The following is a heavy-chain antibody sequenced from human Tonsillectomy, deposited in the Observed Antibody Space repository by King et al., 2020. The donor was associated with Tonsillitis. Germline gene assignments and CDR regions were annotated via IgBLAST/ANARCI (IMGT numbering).Heavy chain of an antibody. CDR3: ARDLVDGYYLNWYFDL. J-gene: IGHJ2*01. CDR1: GFTVSSNY. CDR2: IYSGGST. V-gene: IGHV3-53*01. Sequence: VQLVESGGGLIQPGGSLRISCAASGFTVSSNYMSWVRQAPGKGLEWVSIIYSGGSTIYANFVKGRFTISRDNSKNTLYLQMNSLRAEDTAVYYCARDLVDGYYLNWYFDLWGRGTLVTVSS. D-gene: IGHD3-22*01.